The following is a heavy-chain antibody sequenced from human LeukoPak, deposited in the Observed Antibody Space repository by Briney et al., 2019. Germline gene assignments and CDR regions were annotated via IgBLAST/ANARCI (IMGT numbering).Heavy chain of an antibody. CDR2: ISGSGGST. V-gene: IGHV3-23*01. CDR3: VPEVHDLGVVRGYYYYMDV. CDR1: GFTFSSYA. Sequence: GGSLRLSCAASGFTFSSYAMSWVRQAPGKGLEWVSAISGSGGSTYYADSVKGRFTISRDNSKNTLYLQMNSLRAEDTAVYYCVPEVHDLGVVRGYYYYMDVWGKGTTVTVSS. J-gene: IGHJ6*03. D-gene: IGHD3-3*01.